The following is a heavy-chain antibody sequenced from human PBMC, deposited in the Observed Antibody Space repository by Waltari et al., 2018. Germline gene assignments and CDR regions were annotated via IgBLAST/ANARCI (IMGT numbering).Heavy chain of an antibody. CDR1: GYSISSGYY. CDR2: IYHSGST. CDR3: ARLTGGSYLHYYYYMDV. V-gene: IGHV4-38-2*01. D-gene: IGHD1-26*01. J-gene: IGHJ6*03. Sequence: QVQLQESGPGLVKPSETLSLTCAVSGYSISSGYYWGWIRQPPGKGLEWIGSIYHSGSTYYNPSLKSRVTISVDTSKNQFSLKLSSVTAADTAVYYCARLTGGSYLHYYYYMDVWGKGTTVTVSS.